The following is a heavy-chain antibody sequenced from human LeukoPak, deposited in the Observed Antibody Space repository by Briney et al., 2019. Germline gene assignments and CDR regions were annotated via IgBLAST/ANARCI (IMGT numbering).Heavy chain of an antibody. J-gene: IGHJ4*02. CDR1: GFTFSNYG. CDR3: LRSGGGRASN. CDR2: IRSDGINK. V-gene: IGHV3-30*02. Sequence: SGGSLRLSCAASGFTFSNYGMHWVRQAPGKGLEWVAFIRSDGINKYHADSVKGRFTISRDNSKNTLYLQMNSLRVENTAVYYCLRSGGGRASNWGQGTLVTVSS. D-gene: IGHD2-15*01.